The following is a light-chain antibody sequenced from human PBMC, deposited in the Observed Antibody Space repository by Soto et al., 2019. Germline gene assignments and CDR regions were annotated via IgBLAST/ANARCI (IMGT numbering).Light chain of an antibody. CDR1: SSNIGAGYD. V-gene: IGLV1-40*01. J-gene: IGLJ1*01. Sequence: QSVLTQPPSVSGAPGQRVTISCTGSSSNIGAGYDVHWYQQRPGAAPKLLISANINRPSGVPDRFSGSKSGTPASLAITGLQADDEGDYYCQSYDSTLSARYVFGTGTKVTV. CDR3: QSYDSTLSARYV. CDR2: ANI.